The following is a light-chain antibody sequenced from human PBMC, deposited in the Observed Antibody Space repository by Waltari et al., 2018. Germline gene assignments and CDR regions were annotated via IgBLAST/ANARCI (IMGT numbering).Light chain of an antibody. CDR3: QQYGSWYI. CDR2: GAS. Sequence: VLTQSPGTLSLSPGERATLPCRASQSVASNHLAWYQQKPGQAPRLLIYGASSRVTGIPDRFSGSGSGTDFTLTISRLEPEDFAVYYCQQYGSWYIFGQGTKLEIK. V-gene: IGKV3-20*01. J-gene: IGKJ2*01. CDR1: QSVASNH.